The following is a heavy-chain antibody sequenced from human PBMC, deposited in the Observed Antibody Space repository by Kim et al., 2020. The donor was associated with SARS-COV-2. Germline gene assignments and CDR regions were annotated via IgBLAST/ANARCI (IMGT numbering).Heavy chain of an antibody. CDR3: AKTEESFWSGYYVDY. CDR2: ISGSGGST. V-gene: IGHV3-23*01. D-gene: IGHD3-3*01. Sequence: GGSLRLSCAASGFTFSSYAMSWVRQAPGKGLEWVSAISGSGGSTYYADSVKGRFTISRDNSKNTLYLQMNSLRAEDTAVYYCAKTEESFWSGYYVDYWGQGTLVTVSS. J-gene: IGHJ4*02. CDR1: GFTFSSYA.